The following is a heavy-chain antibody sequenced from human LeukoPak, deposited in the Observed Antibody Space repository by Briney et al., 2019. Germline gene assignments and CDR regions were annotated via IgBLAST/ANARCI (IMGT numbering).Heavy chain of an antibody. D-gene: IGHD1-26*01. CDR3: ARASGSYGGVDY. CDR2: MNPNSGNT. V-gene: IGHV1-8*02. Sequence: ASVKVFCKASGYTFTSYDINWVRQATGQGLEWMGWMNPNSGNTGYAQKFQGRVTMTRDTSISTAYMELSRLRSDDTAVYYCARASGSYGGVDYWGQGTLVTVSS. CDR1: GYTFTSYD. J-gene: IGHJ4*02.